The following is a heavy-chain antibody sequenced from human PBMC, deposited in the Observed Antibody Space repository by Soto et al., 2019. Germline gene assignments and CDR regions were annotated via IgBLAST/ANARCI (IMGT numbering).Heavy chain of an antibody. V-gene: IGHV3-23*01. CDR1: GFTFSSYA. CDR3: AKDQDLYNWNYESSYYYGMDV. D-gene: IGHD1-7*01. J-gene: IGHJ6*02. Sequence: PGGSLRLSCAASGFTFSSYAMSWVRQAPGKGLEWVSAISGSGGSTYYADSVKGRFTISRDNSKNTLYLQMNSLRAEDTAVYYCAKDQDLYNWNYESSYYYGMDVWGQGTTVTVSS. CDR2: ISGSGGST.